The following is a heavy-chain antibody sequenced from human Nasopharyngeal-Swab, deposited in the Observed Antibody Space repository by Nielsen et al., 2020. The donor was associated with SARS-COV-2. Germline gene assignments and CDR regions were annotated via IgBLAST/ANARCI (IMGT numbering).Heavy chain of an antibody. V-gene: IGHV3-30-3*01. CDR1: GFTFSSYA. CDR2: ISYDGSNK. D-gene: IGHD2-2*01. Sequence: GESLKISCAASGFTFSSYAMHWVRQAPGKGLEWVAVISYDGSNKYYADSVKGRFTISRDNSKNTLYLQMNSLRAEDTAVYYCARDKRRGDCSSTSCYPLGYWGQGTLVTVSS. J-gene: IGHJ4*02. CDR3: ARDKRRGDCSSTSCYPLGY.